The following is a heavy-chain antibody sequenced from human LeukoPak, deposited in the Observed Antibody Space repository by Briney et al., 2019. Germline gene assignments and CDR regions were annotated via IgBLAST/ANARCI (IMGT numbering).Heavy chain of an antibody. CDR2: IYYSGST. V-gene: IGHV4-59*01. J-gene: IGHJ4*02. D-gene: IGHD3-22*01. CDR1: GGSISSYY. CDR3: AGGTDYHDSSGLGYFDY. Sequence: PSETLSLTCTVSGGSISSYYWSWIRQPPGKGLEWIGYIYYSGSTNYNPSLKSRVTISVGTSKNQFSLKLSSVTAADTAVYYCAGGTDYHDSSGLGYFDYWGQGTLVTVSS.